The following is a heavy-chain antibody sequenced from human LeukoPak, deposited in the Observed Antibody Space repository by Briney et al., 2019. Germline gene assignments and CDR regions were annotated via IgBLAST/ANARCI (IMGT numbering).Heavy chain of an antibody. V-gene: IGHV3-66*01. J-gene: IGHJ4*02. CDR2: IYSGGST. CDR3: ARDLPYSSGWTSFDY. Sequence: GGSLRLSWAASGFTVSSNYMSWVRQAPGKGQEWVSVIYSGGSTYYADSVKGRFTISRDNSKNTLYLQMNSLRAEDTAVYYCARDLPYSSGWTSFDYWGQGTLVTVSS. D-gene: IGHD6-19*01. CDR1: GFTVSSNY.